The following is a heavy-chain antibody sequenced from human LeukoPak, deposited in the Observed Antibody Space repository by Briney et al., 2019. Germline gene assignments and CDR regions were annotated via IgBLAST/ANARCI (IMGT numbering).Heavy chain of an antibody. CDR1: GYTFTSYG. D-gene: IGHD2-2*01. CDR3: AREDCSSTSCSAVFDY. Sequence: ASVKVSCKASGYTFTSYGISWVRQAPGQGLEWMGWISAYNGNTNYAQKLQGRVTMTTDTSTSTAYMELRSLRSDDTAVYYCAREDCSSTSCSAVFDYWGQGTLVTVSS. J-gene: IGHJ4*02. V-gene: IGHV1-18*01. CDR2: ISAYNGNT.